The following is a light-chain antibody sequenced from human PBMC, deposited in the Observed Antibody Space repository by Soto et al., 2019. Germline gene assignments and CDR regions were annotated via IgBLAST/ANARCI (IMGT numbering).Light chain of an antibody. Sequence: ELVMTKAPATLSVSPGERATLSCRASQSVSTNIAWYQQKPGQAPRPLIYGASTRATGVPARFTGSGSGTECPLTISRLQSEDFAVYYCQQYNYWSTLGQRTKLQI. CDR3: QQYNYWST. V-gene: IGKV3-15*01. CDR2: GAS. J-gene: IGKJ2*01. CDR1: QSVSTN.